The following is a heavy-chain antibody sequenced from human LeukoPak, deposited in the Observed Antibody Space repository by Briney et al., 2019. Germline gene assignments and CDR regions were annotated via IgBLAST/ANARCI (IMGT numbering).Heavy chain of an antibody. CDR2: ISSSSSYI. CDR1: GFTFSSYS. J-gene: IGHJ4*02. CDR3: ARKGWVGYGSGSTPYYFDY. V-gene: IGHV3-21*01. D-gene: IGHD3-10*01. Sequence: GGSLRLSCAASGFTFSSYSMNWVRQAPGKGLEWVSSISSSSSYIYYADSVKGRFTISRDNAKNSLYLQMNSLRAEDTAVYYCARKGWVGYGSGSTPYYFDYWGQGTLVTVSS.